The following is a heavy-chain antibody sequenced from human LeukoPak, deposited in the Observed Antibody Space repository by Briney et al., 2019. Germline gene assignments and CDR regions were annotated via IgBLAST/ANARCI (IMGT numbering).Heavy chain of an antibody. J-gene: IGHJ3*02. CDR3: ARWGRDLDAFDI. CDR2: IYSGGST. Sequence: GGFLRLSCATSWVNGSWKYMSLVRPASGEGLEWVSVIYSGGSTYYADSVKGRFTISRDNSKNTLYLQMNSLRAEDTAVYYCARWGRDLDAFDIWGQGTMVTVSS. CDR1: WVNGSWKY. D-gene: IGHD3-16*01. V-gene: IGHV3-66*01.